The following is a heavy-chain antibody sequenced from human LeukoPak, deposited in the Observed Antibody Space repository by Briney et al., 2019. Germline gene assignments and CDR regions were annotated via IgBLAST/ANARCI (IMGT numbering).Heavy chain of an antibody. CDR3: AKDTVDTAMVTYFDY. CDR1: GFTFDDYA. V-gene: IGHV3-43*02. J-gene: IGHJ4*02. D-gene: IGHD5-18*01. CDR2: ISGDGGST. Sequence: GGSLRLSCAASGFTFDDYAMHWVRQAPGKGLEWVSLISGDGGSTYYADSVKGRFTISRDNSKNSLYLQMNSLRTEDTALYYCAKDTVDTAMVTYFDYWGQGTLVTVSS.